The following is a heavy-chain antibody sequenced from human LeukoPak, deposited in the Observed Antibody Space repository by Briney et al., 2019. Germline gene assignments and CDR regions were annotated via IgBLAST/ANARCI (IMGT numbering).Heavy chain of an antibody. Sequence: GGSLRLSCAASGFTFSSYDMHWVRQAPGKGLEWAAVIWYDGSNEYYGDSVKGRFIISRDNPKNTLYLQMNSLRAEDTAVYYCARDRGRDSDSNGYYYVGVFDYWGQGTLVTVSS. D-gene: IGHD3-22*01. V-gene: IGHV3-33*01. CDR1: GFTFSSYD. J-gene: IGHJ4*02. CDR3: ARDRGRDSDSNGYYYVGVFDY. CDR2: IWYDGSNE.